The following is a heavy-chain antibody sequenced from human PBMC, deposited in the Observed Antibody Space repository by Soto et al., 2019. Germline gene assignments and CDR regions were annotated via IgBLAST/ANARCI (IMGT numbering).Heavy chain of an antibody. D-gene: IGHD2-2*01. Sequence: ASVKVSCKASGYTFTSYYMHWVRQAPGQGLEWMGIINPSGGSTSYAQKFQGRVTMTRDTSTSTVYMELSSLRSEDTAVYYCARAADLVVPDFYYYYYYYMDVWGKGTTVTVSS. J-gene: IGHJ6*03. CDR1: GYTFTSYY. V-gene: IGHV1-46*01. CDR3: ARAADLVVPDFYYYYYYYMDV. CDR2: INPSGGST.